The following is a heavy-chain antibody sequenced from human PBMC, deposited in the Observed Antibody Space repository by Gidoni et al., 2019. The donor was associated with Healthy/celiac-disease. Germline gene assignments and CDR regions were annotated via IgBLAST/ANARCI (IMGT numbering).Heavy chain of an antibody. Sequence: EVQLVEAGGGLVQPGGSLRLSCSASGFTFSSYAMHWVRQAPGKGLEYVSAISSTGGSTYYADSVKGRFTISRDNSKNTLYLQMSSLRAEDTAVYYCVKSPIAAAGPFDYWGQGTLVTVSS. V-gene: IGHV3-64D*06. D-gene: IGHD6-13*01. J-gene: IGHJ4*02. CDR2: ISSTGGST. CDR3: VKSPIAAAGPFDY. CDR1: GFTFSSYA.